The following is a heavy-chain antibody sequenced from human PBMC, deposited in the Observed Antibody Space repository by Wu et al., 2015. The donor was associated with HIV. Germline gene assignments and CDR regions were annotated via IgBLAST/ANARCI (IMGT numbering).Heavy chain of an antibody. CDR2: VDPEDGET. Sequence: EVHLVQSGAEVKKPGATVKISCKVSGYTFIDQYMHWVQQAPGKGLEWMGLVDPEDGETIYAEKFQGRVTITADTSTDTAYMELSSLRSDDTAIYYXVGRRSLDYWGQGTLVTVSS. V-gene: IGHV1-69-2*01. CDR1: GYTFIDQY. J-gene: IGHJ4*02. D-gene: IGHD3-16*02. CDR3: VGRRSLDY.